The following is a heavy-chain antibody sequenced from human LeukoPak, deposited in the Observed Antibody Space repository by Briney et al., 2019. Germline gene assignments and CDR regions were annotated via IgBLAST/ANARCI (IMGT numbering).Heavy chain of an antibody. V-gene: IGHV3-30*03. D-gene: IGHD2-2*01. CDR3: ARDRKCSSTNCRYFDY. CDR1: GFTFSRYG. J-gene: IGHJ4*02. Sequence: GRSLRLSCQVSGFTFSRYGLHWVRQAPGKGLEWVAVISDDDTIRYYADSVKGRFTISRDESKNTLYLQMKSLRADDTAMYYCARDRKCSSTNCRYFDYWGQGTLVTVSS. CDR2: ISDDDTIR.